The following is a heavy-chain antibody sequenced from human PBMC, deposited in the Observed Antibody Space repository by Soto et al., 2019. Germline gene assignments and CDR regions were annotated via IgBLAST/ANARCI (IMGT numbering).Heavy chain of an antibody. CDR3: ARGDNWNYSWFDP. CDR1: GGSISSYY. V-gene: IGHV4-59*01. Sequence: SETLSLTCTVSGGSISSYYWSWIRQPPGKGLEWIGYIYYSGSTNYNPSLKSRVTISVDTSKNQFSLKLSSVTAADTAVYYCARGDNWNYSWFDPWGQGTLVTVSS. J-gene: IGHJ5*02. CDR2: IYYSGST. D-gene: IGHD1-7*01.